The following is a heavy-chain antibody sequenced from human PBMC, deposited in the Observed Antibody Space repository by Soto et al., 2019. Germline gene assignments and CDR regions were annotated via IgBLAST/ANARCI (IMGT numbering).Heavy chain of an antibody. CDR1: GFTFSSYA. CDR2: ISYDGSNK. J-gene: IGHJ4*02. D-gene: IGHD3-22*01. Sequence: HPGGSLRLSCAASGFTFSSYAMHWVRQAPGKGLEWVAVISYDGSNKYYADSVKGRFTISRDNSKNTLYLQMNSLRAEDTAVYYCARSVVVTTHLDYWGQGTLVTVSS. V-gene: IGHV3-30-3*01. CDR3: ARSVVVTTHLDY.